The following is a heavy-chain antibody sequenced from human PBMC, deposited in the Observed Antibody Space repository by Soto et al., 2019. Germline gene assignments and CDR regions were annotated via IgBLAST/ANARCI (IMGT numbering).Heavy chain of an antibody. V-gene: IGHV1-69*02. J-gene: IGHJ5*02. CDR3: ARHRATVTENNWFDP. CDR2: IIPILGIA. Sequence: QVQLVQSGAEVKKPGSSVKVSCKASGGTFSSYTISWVRQAPGQGLEWMGRIIPILGIANYAQKFQGRVTITADKSTCTAYMELSSLRSEDTAVYYCARHRATVTENNWFDPWGQGTLVTVSS. D-gene: IGHD4-17*01. CDR1: GGTFSSYT.